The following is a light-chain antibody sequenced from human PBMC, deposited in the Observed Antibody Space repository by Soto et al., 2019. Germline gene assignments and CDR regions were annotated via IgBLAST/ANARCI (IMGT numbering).Light chain of an antibody. J-gene: IGLJ1*01. CDR2: EVI. Sequence: QSVLTQPASVSGSPGQSITISCTGTSSDVGAYNYVSWYQQHPGKAPKLMIYEVINRPSGVSNRFSGSKSGNTASLTISGLQAEDEADYYCSSYTSSSTPLYVFGTGTKVTVL. V-gene: IGLV2-14*01. CDR1: SSDVGAYNY. CDR3: SSYTSSSTPLYV.